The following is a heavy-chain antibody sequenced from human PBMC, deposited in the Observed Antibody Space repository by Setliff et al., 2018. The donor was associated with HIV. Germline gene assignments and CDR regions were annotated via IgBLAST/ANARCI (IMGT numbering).Heavy chain of an antibody. J-gene: IGHJ6*03. CDR1: RSNYV. V-gene: IGHV4-39*01. D-gene: IGHD3-10*01. CDR2: VYYSGTT. Sequence: RSNYVWGWVRQSPKKGLGWIGSVYYSGTTYYNPTLKSRVSISIDTPKNQFSLKLTSMTAADTAVYYCVRTGSSTSWGVYYYYYMDIWGKGSTVTVSS. CDR3: VRTGSSTSWGVYYYYYMDI.